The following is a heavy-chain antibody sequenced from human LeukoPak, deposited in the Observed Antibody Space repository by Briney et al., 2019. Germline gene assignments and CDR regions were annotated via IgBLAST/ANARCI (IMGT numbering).Heavy chain of an antibody. V-gene: IGHV4-59*01. CDR2: IYYSGST. CDR1: GGSISSYY. J-gene: IGHJ5*02. D-gene: IGHD1-26*01. Sequence: KSSETLSLTCTVSGGSISSYYWSWIRQPPGKGLEWLGYIYYSGSTNYNPSLKSRVTISVDTSKNQFSLKLSSVTAADTAVYYCARGQWELLNPYNWFDPWGQGTLVTVSS. CDR3: ARGQWELLNPYNWFDP.